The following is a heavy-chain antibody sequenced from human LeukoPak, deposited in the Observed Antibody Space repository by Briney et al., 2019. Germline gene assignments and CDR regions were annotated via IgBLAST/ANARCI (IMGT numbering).Heavy chain of an antibody. D-gene: IGHD2-15*01. CDR1: GFTFSSYG. V-gene: IGHV3-30*18. Sequence: PGRSLRLSCAASGFTFSSYGMHWVRQPPGKGLEWVAVISYGGSNKYYADSEKGRFTTSRDNSKNTLYLQMNSLRAEDTAVYYCAKDSRRYCSGGSCRDNWFDPWGQGTLVTVSS. CDR3: AKDSRRYCSGGSCRDNWFDP. J-gene: IGHJ5*02. CDR2: ISYGGSNK.